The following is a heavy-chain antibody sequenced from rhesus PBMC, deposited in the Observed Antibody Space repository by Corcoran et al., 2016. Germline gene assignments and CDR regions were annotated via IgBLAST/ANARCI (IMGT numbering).Heavy chain of an antibody. CDR3: ARLTSGYYTL. CDR2: MNTGGGST. CDR1: GFTFGSYY. V-gene: IGHV3-8*01. D-gene: IGHD3-28*01. J-gene: IGHJ4*01. Sequence: EVQLVESGGGLVQPGGSLRLSCTGSGFTFGSYYIYWVRQAPGKGLEWFSAMNTGGGSTWYTYSVKGRVTISKENAKNTLHLQMDSLRAEDTAVYYCARLTSGYYTLWGQGVLVTVSS.